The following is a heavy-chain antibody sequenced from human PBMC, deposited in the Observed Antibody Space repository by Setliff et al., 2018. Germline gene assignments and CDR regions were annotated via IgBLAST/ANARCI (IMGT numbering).Heavy chain of an antibody. CDR3: AREDIVVVPAAQEAFDI. CDR2: ISSSSSTI. V-gene: IGHV3-48*01. J-gene: IGHJ3*02. Sequence: GGSLRLSCAASGFTFSSYSMNWVRQAPGKGLEWVSSISSSSSTIYYADSVKGRFTISRDNAKNSLYLQMNSLRAEETAVYYCAREDIVVVPAAQEAFDIWGQGTMVTVSS. D-gene: IGHD2-2*01. CDR1: GFTFSSYS.